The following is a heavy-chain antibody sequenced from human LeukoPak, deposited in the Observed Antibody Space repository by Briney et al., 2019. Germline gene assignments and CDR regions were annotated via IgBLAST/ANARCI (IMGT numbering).Heavy chain of an antibody. CDR1: GFTFSSYA. Sequence: GGSLRLSCAASGFTFSSYAMHWVRQAPDKGLEWVAVISYDGSNKYYADSVKGRFTISRDNSKNTLYLQMNSLRAEDTAVYYCARAFRGYFDYWGQGTLVTVSS. CDR2: ISYDGSNK. J-gene: IGHJ4*02. CDR3: ARAFRGYFDY. D-gene: IGHD3-10*01. V-gene: IGHV3-30-3*01.